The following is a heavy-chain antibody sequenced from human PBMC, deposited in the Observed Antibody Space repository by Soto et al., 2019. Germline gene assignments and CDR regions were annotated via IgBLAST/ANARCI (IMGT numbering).Heavy chain of an antibody. CDR2: ISSSSSDI. CDR3: ARVVGAYYGMDV. CDR1: GFTFSSYS. V-gene: IGHV3-21*01. D-gene: IGHD1-26*01. Sequence: EVQLVESGGGLVKPGESLRLSYAASGFTFSSYSMNWVRQAPGKGLEWVSSISSSSSDIYYADSVKGRFTISRDNAKKSLYLQMNSLRAEDTAVYYCARVVGAYYGMDVWGQGTTVTVSS. J-gene: IGHJ6*02.